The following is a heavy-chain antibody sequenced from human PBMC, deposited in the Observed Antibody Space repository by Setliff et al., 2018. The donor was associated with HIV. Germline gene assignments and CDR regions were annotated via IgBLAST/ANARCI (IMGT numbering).Heavy chain of an antibody. Sequence: GGSLRLSCAASGFTFSSYRIHWVRQAPGKGLECVAVISDDGNNTYYADSVKGRFTISRDNSKNTLYLQMNSLRAEDTAVYYCAKDLVRGYYGSGSYPLLLYYGMDVWGQGTTVTVSS. CDR3: AKDLVRGYYGSGSYPLLLYYGMDV. J-gene: IGHJ6*02. D-gene: IGHD3-10*01. CDR1: GFTFSSYR. V-gene: IGHV3-30-3*01. CDR2: ISDDGNNT.